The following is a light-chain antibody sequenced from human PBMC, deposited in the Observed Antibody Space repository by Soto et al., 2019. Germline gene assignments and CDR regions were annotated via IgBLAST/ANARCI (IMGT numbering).Light chain of an antibody. Sequence: DIQMTQSPSSLSASVGHRVTITCRASQSISTYLNWYQQKPGKAPKLLIYAASSLQSGVPSRFSGSGSGTDFTLTISSLQPEDFATYYCQQSYRTPRTLGHGTKVDIK. CDR1: QSISTY. V-gene: IGKV1-39*01. CDR2: AAS. CDR3: QQSYRTPRT. J-gene: IGKJ1*01.